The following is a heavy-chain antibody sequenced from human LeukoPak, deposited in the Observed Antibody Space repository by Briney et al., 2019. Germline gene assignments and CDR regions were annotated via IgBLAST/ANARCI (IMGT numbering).Heavy chain of an antibody. CDR2: INWNGGST. CDR1: GFTFDDYG. CDR3: ARGEGCSGASCYSDWFDP. V-gene: IGHV3-20*04. D-gene: IGHD2-15*01. J-gene: IGHJ5*02. Sequence: GGSLRLSCAASGFTFDDYGMNWVRQAPGKGLEWVSGINWNGGSTGYTDSVKGRFTISRDNAKNSLYLQINSLRAEDTAVYYCARGEGCSGASCYSDWFDPWGQGTLVTVSS.